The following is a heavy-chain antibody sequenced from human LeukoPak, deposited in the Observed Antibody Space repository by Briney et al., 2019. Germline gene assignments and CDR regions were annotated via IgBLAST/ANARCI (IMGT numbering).Heavy chain of an antibody. CDR2: IKQDGTEK. CDR1: VFTFSNYW. Sequence: GGSLRLSCAASVFTFSNYWMTWVRRAPGKGLDWVANIKQDGTEKNYVDSVKGRFTVSRDNAKNSLYLQMSSLRAEDTAVYYCARFTRSSTPVYWGQGALVTVSS. J-gene: IGHJ4*02. D-gene: IGHD6-6*01. CDR3: ARFTRSSTPVY. V-gene: IGHV3-7*01.